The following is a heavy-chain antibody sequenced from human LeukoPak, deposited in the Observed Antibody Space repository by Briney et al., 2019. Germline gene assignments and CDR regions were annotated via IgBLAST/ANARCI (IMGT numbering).Heavy chain of an antibody. J-gene: IGHJ4*02. CDR3: ARDGRDCSGVSCYYSDY. Sequence: GGSLRLSCAASGFTVSSNYMSWVRQAPGKGLKWVSVIYEGGSTYYADSVKGRFNISRDNAKNSLSLHMNSLRDEDTAVYYCARDGRDCSGVSCYYSDYWSRGTLVAVSS. CDR1: GFTVSSNY. D-gene: IGHD2-15*01. CDR2: IYEGGST. V-gene: IGHV3-66*01.